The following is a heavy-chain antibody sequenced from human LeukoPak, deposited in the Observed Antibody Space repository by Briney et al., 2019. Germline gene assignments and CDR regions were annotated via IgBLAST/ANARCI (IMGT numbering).Heavy chain of an antibody. D-gene: IGHD1-26*01. Sequence: GASVKVSCKDSGYTFTSYAMHWVRQAPGQRLEWMGWINAGNGNTKYSQKFQGRVTITRDTSASTAYMELSSLRSEDTAVYYCARDPLYSGSYYFDYWGQGTLVTVSS. CDR3: ARDPLYSGSYYFDY. V-gene: IGHV1-3*01. CDR1: GYTFTSYA. CDR2: INAGNGNT. J-gene: IGHJ4*02.